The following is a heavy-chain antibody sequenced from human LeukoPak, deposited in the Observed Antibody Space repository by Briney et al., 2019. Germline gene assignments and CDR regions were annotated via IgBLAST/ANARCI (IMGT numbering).Heavy chain of an antibody. CDR3: ARGWGPRNYFDY. D-gene: IGHD2-21*02. V-gene: IGHV4-31*03. J-gene: IGHJ4*02. CDR2: IYYSGST. Sequence: SETLSFTCTVSGGSISSGGYYWSWIRQHPGKGLEWIGYIYYSGSTYYNPSLKSRVTISVDTSKNQFSLKLSSVTAADTAVYYCARGWGPRNYFDYWGQGTLVTVSS. CDR1: GGSISSGGYY.